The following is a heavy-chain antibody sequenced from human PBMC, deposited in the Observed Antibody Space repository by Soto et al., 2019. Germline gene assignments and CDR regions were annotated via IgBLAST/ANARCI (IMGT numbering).Heavy chain of an antibody. CDR1: GFTFSSYA. CDR3: ARETYYDVWSGPYYGMDV. Sequence: QVQLVESGGGVVQPGRSLRLSCAASGFTFSSYAMHWVRQAPGKGLEWVAVISYDGSNKYYADSVKGRFTISRDNSKNTLYLQKNRLRAEDTAVYYCARETYYDVWSGPYYGMDVWGQGTTVTVSS. V-gene: IGHV3-30-3*01. D-gene: IGHD3-3*01. J-gene: IGHJ6*02. CDR2: ISYDGSNK.